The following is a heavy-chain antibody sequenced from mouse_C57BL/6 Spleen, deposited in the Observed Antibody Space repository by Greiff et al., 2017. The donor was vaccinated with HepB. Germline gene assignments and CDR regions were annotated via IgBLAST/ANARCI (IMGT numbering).Heavy chain of an antibody. Sequence: VKLQQPGAELVMPGASVKLSCKASGYTFTSYWMHWVKQRPGQGLEWIGEIDPSDSYTNYNQKFKGKSTLTVDKSSSTAYMQLSSLTSEDSAVYYCAAEGGYWGQGTTLTVSS. CDR1: GYTFTSYW. CDR2: IDPSDSYT. V-gene: IGHV1-69*01. J-gene: IGHJ2*01. CDR3: AAEGGY.